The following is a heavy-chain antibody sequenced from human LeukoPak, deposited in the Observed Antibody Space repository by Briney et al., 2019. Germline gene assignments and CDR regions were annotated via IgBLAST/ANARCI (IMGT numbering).Heavy chain of an antibody. J-gene: IGHJ5*02. Sequence: GGSLRLSCAASGFTFSSYAMSWVRQAPGKGLEWVSAISGSGGSTYYADSVKGRFTISRDNSKNTLYLQMNSLRAEDTAVYYSAKGLRGYSYGPYNWFDPWGQGTLVTVSS. V-gene: IGHV3-23*01. CDR1: GFTFSSYA. CDR3: AKGLRGYSYGPYNWFDP. CDR2: ISGSGGST. D-gene: IGHD5-18*01.